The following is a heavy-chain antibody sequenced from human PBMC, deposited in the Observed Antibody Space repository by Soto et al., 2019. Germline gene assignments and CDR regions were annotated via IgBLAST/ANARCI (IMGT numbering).Heavy chain of an antibody. V-gene: IGHV1-3*04. CDR1: GYTFTSYS. Sequence: ASVKVSCKASGYTFTSYSIHWVRQAPGQGLEWIGWINTDNGDAKYSQKFQGRVTVTRDTSATTAYMEVSSLRSEDTAVYYCARDQGYVLYWGLGTLVTV. CDR3: ARDQGYVLY. D-gene: IGHD5-12*01. CDR2: INTDNGDA. J-gene: IGHJ4*02.